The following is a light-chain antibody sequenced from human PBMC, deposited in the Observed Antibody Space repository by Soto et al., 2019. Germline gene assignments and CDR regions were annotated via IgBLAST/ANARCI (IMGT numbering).Light chain of an antibody. CDR2: GNS. J-gene: IGLJ1*01. V-gene: IGLV1-40*01. CDR1: SSNIGAGHD. CDR3: QSYDSSLSGSEV. Sequence: QSVLTQPPSVPLAPGQRVTISCSGSSSNIGAGHDVHWYQHLPGTAPKLLIYGNSNRPSGVPDRFSGSKSGTSASLAITGLQAEDEADYYCQSYDSSLSGSEVFGTGTKVTVL.